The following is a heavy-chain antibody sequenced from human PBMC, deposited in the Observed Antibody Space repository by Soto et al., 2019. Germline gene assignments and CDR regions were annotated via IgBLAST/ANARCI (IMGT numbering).Heavy chain of an antibody. CDR1: GFTFSSYG. CDR2: IWYDGSNK. CDR3: ARGKYYYDSSGYYNPTYYGMDV. J-gene: IGHJ6*02. V-gene: IGHV3-33*01. D-gene: IGHD3-22*01. Sequence: QVQLVESGGGVVQPGRSLRLSCAASGFTFSSYGMHWVRQAPGKGLEWVAVIWYDGSNKYYADSVKGRFTISRDNSKNTLYLQMNSLRAEETAVYYCARGKYYYDSSGYYNPTYYGMDVWGQGTTVTVSS.